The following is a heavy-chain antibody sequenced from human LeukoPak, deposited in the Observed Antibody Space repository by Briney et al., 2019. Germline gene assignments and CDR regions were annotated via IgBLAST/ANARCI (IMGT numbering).Heavy chain of an antibody. CDR2: IRSKAYGGTT. D-gene: IGHD6-25*01. J-gene: IGHJ6*03. CDR1: GFTFAKFA. V-gene: IGHV3-49*04. CDR3: TRYLGAATGMDV. Sequence: GESLRLSCAISGFTFAKFAMSWVRQAPGKGLEWVGFIRSKAYGGTTEYAASVKGRFTISRDDSKSIAYLQMNSLKTEDTAVYYCTRYLGAATGMDVWGKGTTVTVSS.